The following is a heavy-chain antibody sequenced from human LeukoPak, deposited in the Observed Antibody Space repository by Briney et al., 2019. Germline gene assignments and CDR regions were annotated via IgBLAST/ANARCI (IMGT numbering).Heavy chain of an antibody. CDR1: GGSISSGSYY. CDR2: IYTSGST. J-gene: IGHJ4*02. Sequence: SETLSLTCTVSGGSISSGSYYWSWIRQPAGKGLEWIGRIYTSGSTNYNPSLKSRVTISVDTSKNRFSLKLSSVTAADTAVYYCARRNGGTDYWGQGTPVTVSS. D-gene: IGHD4-23*01. V-gene: IGHV4-61*02. CDR3: ARRNGGTDY.